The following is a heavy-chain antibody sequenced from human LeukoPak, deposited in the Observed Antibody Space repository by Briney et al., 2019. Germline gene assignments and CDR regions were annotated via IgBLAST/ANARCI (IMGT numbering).Heavy chain of an antibody. V-gene: IGHV4-59*01. CDR1: GGSISSYY. CDR3: ARGPTSITGTTDY. CDR2: IYYSGST. D-gene: IGHD1/OR15-1a*01. J-gene: IGHJ4*02. Sequence: SETLSLTCTVSGGSISSYYWSWIRQPPGKGLEWIGYIYYSGSTNYSPSLKSRVTISVDTSKNQFSLKLSSVTAADTAVYYCARGPTSITGTTDYWGQGTLVTVSS.